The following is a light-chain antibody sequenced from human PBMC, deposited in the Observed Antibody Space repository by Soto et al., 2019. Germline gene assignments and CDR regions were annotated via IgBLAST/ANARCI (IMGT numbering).Light chain of an antibody. V-gene: IGKV3-20*01. J-gene: IGKJ1*01. Sequence: TVLTQSPRSLSVSPGEGASLSFMASQTVTSSYLAWYQQTPGQAPRLLIYGTSSRATGIPDRFSGSGSGTDFTLTISRLEPEDFAVYYCQQYGSSPWTFGQGTKVDIK. CDR3: QQYGSSPWT. CDR1: QTVTSSY. CDR2: GTS.